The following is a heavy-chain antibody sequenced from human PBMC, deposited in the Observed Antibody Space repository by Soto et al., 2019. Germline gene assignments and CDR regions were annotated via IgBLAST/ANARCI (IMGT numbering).Heavy chain of an antibody. D-gene: IGHD3-10*01. CDR1: GFSFGDYA. Sequence: LRLSCAASGFSFGDYAMSWVRQAPGKGQEWLSSISYSGGTTQYADSVKGRFTISRDNSKNTLYLQMNSLRAEDTAVYYCATLNNPQESHDYWGQGTLVTVS. CDR2: ISYSGGTT. CDR3: ATLNNPQESHDY. V-gene: IGHV3-23*01. J-gene: IGHJ4*02.